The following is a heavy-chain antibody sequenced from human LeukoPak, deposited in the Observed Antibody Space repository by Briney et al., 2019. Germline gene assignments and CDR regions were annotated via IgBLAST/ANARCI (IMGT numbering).Heavy chain of an antibody. J-gene: IGHJ4*02. CDR3: ARGWGRITFGGVIVNDY. V-gene: IGHV1-2*02. CDR2: INPNSGGT. CDR1: GYTFTSYY. Sequence: ASVKVSCKASGYTFTSYYMHWVRQAPGQGLEWMGWINPNSGGTNYAQKFQGRVTMTRDTSISTAYMELSRLRSDDTAVYYCARGWGRITFGGVIVNDYWGQGTLVTVSS. D-gene: IGHD3-16*02.